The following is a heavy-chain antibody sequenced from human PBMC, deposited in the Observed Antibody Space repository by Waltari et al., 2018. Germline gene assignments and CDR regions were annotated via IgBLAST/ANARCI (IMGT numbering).Heavy chain of an antibody. CDR2: IYAGGGS. D-gene: IGHD3-16*01. J-gene: IGHJ3*01. CDR1: AFIVRNSD. CDR3: ATLGAYLGAFEV. Sequence: EVQLVETGGALIHPGGSLRLPCAASAFIVRNSDMAWFRQAPGKGLEWVSVIYAGGGSDSADSVRGRFTISRDNSKNTLYLEMNALRPDDTAVYYCATLGAYLGAFEVWGRGTMVTVSS. V-gene: IGHV3-53*02.